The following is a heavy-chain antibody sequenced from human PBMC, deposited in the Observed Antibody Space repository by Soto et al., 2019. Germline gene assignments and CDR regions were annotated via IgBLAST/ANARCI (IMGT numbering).Heavy chain of an antibody. Sequence: GGSLRLSCAASGFTFSSYSMSWVRQAPGKGLEWVSYINSRSSTIYYADSVKGRFSISRDNARNSLYLQMNSLRAEDTAVYYCARVAVVDATLNAFDIWGQGTMVTVSS. V-gene: IGHV3-48*01. CDR1: GFTFSSYS. CDR2: INSRSSTI. CDR3: ARVAVVDATLNAFDI. D-gene: IGHD2-15*01. J-gene: IGHJ3*02.